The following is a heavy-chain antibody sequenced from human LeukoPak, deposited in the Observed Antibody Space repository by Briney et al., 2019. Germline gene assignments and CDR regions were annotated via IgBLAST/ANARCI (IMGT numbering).Heavy chain of an antibody. CDR2: IRYDGSDD. CDR1: VYTFTISG. CDR3: ARWAGHYPEYYIDY. D-gene: IGHD2/OR15-2a*01. J-gene: IGHJ4*02. Sequence: PGGSLRLSRAASVYTFTISGLHWVPQAPAKGLEWGALIRYDGSDDSYADSVKGRFTISRDNSKNTLYLQMNSLRGEDTAVYYCARWAGHYPEYYIDYWGQGTLVTVSS. V-gene: IGHV3-33*01.